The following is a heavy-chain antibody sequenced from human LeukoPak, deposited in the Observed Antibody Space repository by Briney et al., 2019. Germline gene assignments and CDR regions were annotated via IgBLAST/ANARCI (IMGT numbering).Heavy chain of an antibody. D-gene: IGHD6-19*01. CDR3: ARGQWLVRSYYYYYMDV. V-gene: IGHV1-24*01. Sequence: ASVKVSCKVSGYTLTELSMHWVRQAPGKGLEWMGGFDPEDGETIYAQKFQGRVTMTEDTSTDTAYMELSSLRSEDTAVYYCARGQWLVRSYYYYYMDVWGKGTTVTVSS. CDR2: FDPEDGET. J-gene: IGHJ6*03. CDR1: GYTLTELS.